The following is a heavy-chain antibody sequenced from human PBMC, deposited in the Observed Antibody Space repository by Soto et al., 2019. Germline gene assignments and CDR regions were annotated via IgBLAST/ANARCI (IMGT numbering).Heavy chain of an antibody. CDR1: GFTFSSYW. J-gene: IGHJ3*02. Sequence: GGSLRLSCAASGFTFSSYWMSWVRQAPGKGLEWVANIKQDGSEKYYVDSVKGRFTISRDNAKNSLYLQMNSLRAEDTAVYYCARIPPPYYYDSSGYYYVVGAFDIWGQGTMVTVSS. CDR2: IKQDGSEK. CDR3: ARIPPPYYYDSSGYYYVVGAFDI. D-gene: IGHD3-22*01. V-gene: IGHV3-7*01.